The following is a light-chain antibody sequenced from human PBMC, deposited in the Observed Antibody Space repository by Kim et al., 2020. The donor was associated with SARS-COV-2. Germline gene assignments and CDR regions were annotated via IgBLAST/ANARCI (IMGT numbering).Light chain of an antibody. Sequence: VSPGERATLSCRASQSVYSTLAWYQQKPGQAPRLLIYASSTRAAGVPARFSGSGSGTEFTLTISSLQSEDFAVYYCQQCNTWPRTFGQGTKVDIK. V-gene: IGKV3-15*01. J-gene: IGKJ1*01. CDR2: ASS. CDR3: QQCNTWPRT. CDR1: QSVYST.